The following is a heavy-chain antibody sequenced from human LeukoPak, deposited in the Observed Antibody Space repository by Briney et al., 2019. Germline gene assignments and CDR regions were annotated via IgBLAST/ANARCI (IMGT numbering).Heavy chain of an antibody. J-gene: IGHJ4*02. CDR1: GFNFSNYW. CDR3: ARGGYGSGSYLSPENDY. Sequence: GGSLRLSCAASGFNFSNYWMHWVRQAPGKGLVWVSRINSDGSSTSYADSVKGRFTISRDNAKNTLYLQMSSLRAEDTAVYYCARGGYGSGSYLSPENDYWGQGTLVTVSS. D-gene: IGHD3-10*01. CDR2: INSDGSST. V-gene: IGHV3-74*01.